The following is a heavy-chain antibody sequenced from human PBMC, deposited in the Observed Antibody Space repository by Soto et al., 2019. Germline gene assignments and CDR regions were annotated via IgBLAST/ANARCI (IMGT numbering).Heavy chain of an antibody. CDR3: ARDLVVVVVAATPSYYYGMDV. J-gene: IGHJ6*02. V-gene: IGHV1-18*01. D-gene: IGHD2-15*01. CDR2: ISAYNGNT. CDR1: GYTFTSYG. Sequence: ASVKVSCKASGYTFTSYGISWVRQAPGQGLEWMGWISAYNGNTNYAQKLQGRVTMTTDTSTSTACMELRSLRSDDTAVYYCARDLVVVVVAATPSYYYGMDVWGQGTTVTVSS.